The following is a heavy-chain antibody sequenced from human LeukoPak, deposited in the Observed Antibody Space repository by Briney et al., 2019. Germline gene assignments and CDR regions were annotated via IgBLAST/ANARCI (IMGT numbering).Heavy chain of an antibody. Sequence: TGGSLRLSCSASGFSFSDFAMHWLRQAPGKELEYVSSISNDADYAHYADSVKGRFAISRDNSKNTLDLQMTSLRPEDTAVYYCVRRNSAYDYWGQGTLVTVSS. D-gene: IGHD5-12*01. CDR3: VRRNSAYDY. V-gene: IGHV3-64D*06. J-gene: IGHJ4*02. CDR2: ISNDADYA. CDR1: GFSFSDFA.